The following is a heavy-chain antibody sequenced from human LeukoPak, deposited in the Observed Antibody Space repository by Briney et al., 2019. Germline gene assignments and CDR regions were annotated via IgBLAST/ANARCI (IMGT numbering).Heavy chain of an antibody. CDR3: ARDRATPYGDYYYGMDV. CDR2: MNPNSGNT. J-gene: IGHJ6*02. CDR1: GYTFTSYD. Sequence: ASVKVSCKASGYTFTSYDINWVRQATGQGLEWMGWMNPNSGNTGYAQKFQGRVTMTRNTSISTAYMELSSLRSEDTAVYYCARDRATPYGDYYYGMDVWGQGTTVTVSS. V-gene: IGHV1-8*01. D-gene: IGHD4-17*01.